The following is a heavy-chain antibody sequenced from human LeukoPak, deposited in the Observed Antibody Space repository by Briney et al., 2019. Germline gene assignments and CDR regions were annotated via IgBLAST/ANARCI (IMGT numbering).Heavy chain of an antibody. CDR3: AKDGVVVPAAMGFDY. V-gene: IGHV3-23*01. CDR1: GFTFSSYA. Sequence: GGSLRLSCAASGFTFSSYAMSWVRQAPGKGLEWVSAISGSGGSTYYADSVKGRFTISRDNSKNTLYLQMNRLRAEDTAVYYCAKDGVVVPAAMGFDYWGQGTLVTVSS. D-gene: IGHD2-2*01. CDR2: ISGSGGST. J-gene: IGHJ4*02.